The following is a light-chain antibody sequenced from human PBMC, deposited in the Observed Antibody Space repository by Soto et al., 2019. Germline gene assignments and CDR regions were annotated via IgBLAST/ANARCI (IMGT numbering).Light chain of an antibody. CDR2: DAS. V-gene: IGKV3-11*01. CDR3: QQRSDWSWT. J-gene: IGKJ1*01. Sequence: EIVLTQSPATLSLSPGERATLSCRASQSVSNHLAWYQQKPGQAPRLLISDASDRATGMPARFSGSGSGTDFTLTISSLEPEDFAVYYCQQRSDWSWTFGQGTKVEIK. CDR1: QSVSNH.